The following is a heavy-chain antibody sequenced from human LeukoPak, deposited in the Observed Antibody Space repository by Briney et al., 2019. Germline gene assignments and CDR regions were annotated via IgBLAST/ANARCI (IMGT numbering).Heavy chain of an antibody. CDR1: GGSFSGYY. J-gene: IGHJ5*02. Sequence: SETLSLTCAVYGGSFSGYYWSWIRQPPGKGLEWIGEINHSGSTNYNPSLKSRVTISVDTSKNQFSLKLSSVTAVDTAVYYCARRITMVRGVSRPDNWFDPWGQGTLVTVSS. V-gene: IGHV4-34*01. CDR2: INHSGST. CDR3: ARRITMVRGVSRPDNWFDP. D-gene: IGHD3-10*01.